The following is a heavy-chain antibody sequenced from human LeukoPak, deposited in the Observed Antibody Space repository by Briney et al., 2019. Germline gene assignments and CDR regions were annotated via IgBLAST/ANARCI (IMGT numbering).Heavy chain of an antibody. CDR2: ISNDGSNK. CDR3: ARRHQRVAGLDY. D-gene: IGHD6-19*01. Sequence: GGSLRLSCAASGFTFSNQNMHWVRQAPGKGLEWVAVISNDGSNKYYADSVKGRFTISRDNSKDTLYLQMNSLRVEDTAVYYCARRHQRVAGLDYWGQGTLVTVSS. V-gene: IGHV3-30*04. J-gene: IGHJ4*02. CDR1: GFTFSNQN.